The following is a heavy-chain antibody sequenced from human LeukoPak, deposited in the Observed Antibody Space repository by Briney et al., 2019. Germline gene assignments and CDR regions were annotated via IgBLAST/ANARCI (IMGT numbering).Heavy chain of an antibody. Sequence: SETLSLTCTVSGGSISSSSYYWGWIRQPPGKGLEGIGSIYHSGSSYYNPSLKSRVTISVDTSKNQFTLKLSSVTAGDTAMYYCARRSSYYGNFDYWGQGTLVTVSS. CDR2: IYHSGSS. J-gene: IGHJ4*02. CDR1: GGSISSSSYY. V-gene: IGHV4-39*01. CDR3: ARRSSYYGNFDY. D-gene: IGHD3-10*01.